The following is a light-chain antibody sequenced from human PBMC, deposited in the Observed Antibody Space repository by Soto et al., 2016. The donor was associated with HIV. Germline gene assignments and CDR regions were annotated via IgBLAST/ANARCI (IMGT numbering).Light chain of an antibody. CDR3: QQYDDLPLT. J-gene: IGKJ3*01. CDR2: DAS. Sequence: DIQMTQSPSSLSASVGDRVTITCQASQDINNYLNWYQQKPGKAPKLLIYDASNLETGVPSRFSGSGSGTDFTFTVSSLQPEDIATYYCQQYDDLPLTFGPGTKGDIK. CDR1: QDINNY. V-gene: IGKV1-33*01.